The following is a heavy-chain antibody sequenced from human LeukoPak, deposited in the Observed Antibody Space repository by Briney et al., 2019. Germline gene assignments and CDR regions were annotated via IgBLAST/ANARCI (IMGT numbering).Heavy chain of an antibody. CDR3: ARDFLPGIAAAGDLFDY. J-gene: IGHJ4*02. V-gene: IGHV1-2*06. Sequence: ASVKVSCKASGYTFTGYYMHWVRQAPGQGLEWMGRTNPNSGGTNYAQKFQGRVTMTRDTSISTAYMELSRLRSDDTAVYYCARDFLPGIAAAGDLFDYWGQGTLVTVSS. D-gene: IGHD6-13*01. CDR1: GYTFTGYY. CDR2: TNPNSGGT.